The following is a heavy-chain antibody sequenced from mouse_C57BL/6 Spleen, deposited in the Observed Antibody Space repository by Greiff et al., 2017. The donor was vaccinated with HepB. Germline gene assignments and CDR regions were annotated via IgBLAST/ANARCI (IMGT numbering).Heavy chain of an antibody. V-gene: IGHV5-4*01. CDR2: ISDGGSYT. Sequence: EVQLVESGGGLVKPGGSLKLSCAASGFTFSSYAMSWVRQTPENRLEWVATISDGGSYTYYPDNVKGRFTISRDNAKNNLYLQMSHLKSEDTAMYYCARSYGYFDYWGQGTTLTVSS. CDR3: ARSYGYFDY. CDR1: GFTFSSYA. J-gene: IGHJ2*01. D-gene: IGHD1-1*02.